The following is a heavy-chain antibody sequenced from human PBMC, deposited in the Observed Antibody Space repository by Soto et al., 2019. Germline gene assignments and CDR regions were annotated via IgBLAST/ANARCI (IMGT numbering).Heavy chain of an antibody. D-gene: IGHD2-15*01. CDR2: IYPGDSDT. CDR3: ARVGYCSGGSCYLDY. CDR1: GYSFTSYW. J-gene: IGHJ4*02. V-gene: IGHV5-51*01. Sequence: PGESLKISCKGSGYSFTSYWTGWVRQMPGKGLEWMGIIYPGDSDTRYSPSFQGQVTISADKSISTAYLQWSSLRASDTAMYYCARVGYCSGGSCYLDYWGQGTLVTVSS.